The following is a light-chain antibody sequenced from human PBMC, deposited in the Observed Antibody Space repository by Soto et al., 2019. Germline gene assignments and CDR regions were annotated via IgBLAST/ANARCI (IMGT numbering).Light chain of an antibody. CDR3: SSYAGSNNFV. J-gene: IGLJ1*01. Sequence: QSALTQPPSASGFPGQSVTISCTGTSSDVGYYDYVSWYQQHPGKAPKLVIYEVTKRPSGVPDRVSASKSGSTAALTVSGLRAEDEADYYCSSYAGSNNFVFGSGTKLTVL. CDR2: EVT. CDR1: SSDVGYYDY. V-gene: IGLV2-8*01.